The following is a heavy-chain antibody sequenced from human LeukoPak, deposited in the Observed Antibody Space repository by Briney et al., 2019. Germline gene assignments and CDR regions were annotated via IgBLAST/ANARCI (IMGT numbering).Heavy chain of an antibody. V-gene: IGHV3-15*01. J-gene: IGHJ6*02. CDR1: GFTFSNAW. D-gene: IGHD3-10*01. CDR2: IKSKTDGGTT. Sequence: GGSLRLSCAASGFTFSNAWMSWVRQAPGKGLEWVGRIKSKTDGGTTDYAAPVKGRFTISRDDSKNTLYLQMNRLKSEDTAVYSCTTMTYYYGSGSYSYGMDVWGQGTTVTVS. CDR3: TTMTYYYGSGSYSYGMDV.